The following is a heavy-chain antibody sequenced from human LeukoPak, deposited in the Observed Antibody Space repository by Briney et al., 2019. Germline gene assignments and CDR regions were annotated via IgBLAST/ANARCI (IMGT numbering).Heavy chain of an antibody. CDR1: GYIFTSYW. Sequence: GESLKISCKGSGYIFTSYWIGWVRQLPGKGLGWMGIIYPGDSDTRYSPSFQGQVTISADKSISTAYLQWSSLKASDTAMYYCARPSDSSSWYGGYWGQGTLVTVSS. D-gene: IGHD6-13*01. CDR2: IYPGDSDT. CDR3: ARPSDSSSWYGGY. J-gene: IGHJ4*02. V-gene: IGHV5-51*01.